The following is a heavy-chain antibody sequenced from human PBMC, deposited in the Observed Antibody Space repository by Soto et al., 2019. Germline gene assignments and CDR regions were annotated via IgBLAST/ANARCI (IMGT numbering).Heavy chain of an antibody. CDR3: SRLSNPWGNSVMDY. J-gene: IGHJ4*02. Sequence: SETLSLSCTVSGGSISSGGYYWSWIRQHPGKGLEWIGYIYYSGSTYYNPSLKSRVTISVDTSKNQLSLKLSSVTAADTAVYYCSRLSNPWGNSVMDYWAQRTLVTVSS. V-gene: IGHV4-31*03. CDR2: IYYSGST. CDR1: GGSISSGGYY. D-gene: IGHD4-4*01.